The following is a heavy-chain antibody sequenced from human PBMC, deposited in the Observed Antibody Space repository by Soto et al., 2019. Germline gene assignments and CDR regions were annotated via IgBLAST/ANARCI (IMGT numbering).Heavy chain of an antibody. CDR1: GFTFSSYG. J-gene: IGHJ6*02. Sequence: SLRLSCAASGFTFSSYGMHWVRQAPGKGLEWVAVISYDGSNKYYADSVKGRFTISRDNSKNTLYLQMNSLRAEDTAVYYCAKEGTTMVDYYYYYGMDVWGQGTTVTVSS. CDR3: AKEGTTMVDYYYYYGMDV. D-gene: IGHD5-18*01. V-gene: IGHV3-30*18. CDR2: ISYDGSNK.